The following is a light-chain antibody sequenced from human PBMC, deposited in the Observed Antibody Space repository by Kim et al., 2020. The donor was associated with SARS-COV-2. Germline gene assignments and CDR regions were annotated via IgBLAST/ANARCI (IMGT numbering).Light chain of an antibody. V-gene: IGKV3-15*01. CDR1: QRVSSN. CDR3: QQYSNWPSYS. Sequence: EISMTQSPAILSVSLGERDPLPRRASQRVSSNLSWYQQKPGQAPRLLIYGASTRATGIPARFSGSGSGTEFTLTISSLQSEDFAVDYCQQYSNWPSYSFGQETKLEI. J-gene: IGKJ2*03. CDR2: GAS.